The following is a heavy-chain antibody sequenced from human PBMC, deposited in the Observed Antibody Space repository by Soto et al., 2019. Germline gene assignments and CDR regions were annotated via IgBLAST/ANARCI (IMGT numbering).Heavy chain of an antibody. D-gene: IGHD6-6*01. V-gene: IGHV3-30-3*01. Sequence: QVQLVESGGGVVQPGRSLRLSCAASGFTFSSYAMHWVRQAPGKGLEWGAVISYDGSKKYYADYVKGRFTIARDNSKNTLYLQMNSLRAEDTAVYYCARANVLPIYFYFGMDVWGQGTTVTVSS. CDR3: ARANVLPIYFYFGMDV. CDR2: ISYDGSKK. J-gene: IGHJ6*02. CDR1: GFTFSSYA.